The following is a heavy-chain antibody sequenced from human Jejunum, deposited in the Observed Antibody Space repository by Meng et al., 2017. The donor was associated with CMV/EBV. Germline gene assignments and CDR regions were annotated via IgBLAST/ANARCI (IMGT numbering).Heavy chain of an antibody. J-gene: IGHJ4*02. CDR3: AKESYSNDLDY. Sequence: CSASGFTFSSYHLIWVRQAPGKGLEWVSTISGSGRTTYYADSVKGRFTISRDNSKNMLYVEMNSLRAEDTAVYYCAKESYSNDLDYWGQGTLVTVSS. V-gene: IGHV3-23*01. D-gene: IGHD4-11*01. CDR1: GFTFSSYH. CDR2: ISGSGRTT.